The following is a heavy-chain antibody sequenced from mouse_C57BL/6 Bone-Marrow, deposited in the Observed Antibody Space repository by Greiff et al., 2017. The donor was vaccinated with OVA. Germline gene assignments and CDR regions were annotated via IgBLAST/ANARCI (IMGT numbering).Heavy chain of an antibody. CDR1: GYTFTSYW. D-gene: IGHD2-2*01. V-gene: IGHV1-64*01. J-gene: IGHJ4*01. CDR3: ARGGLWLRYYGMDY. Sequence: QVQLQQSGAELVKPGASVKLSCKASGYTFTSYWMHWVKQRPGQGLEWIGMIHPNSGSTNYNEKLKSKATLTVDKSSSTAYMQLSSLTSEDSAVYYCARGGLWLRYYGMDYWGQGTSVTVSS. CDR2: IHPNSGST.